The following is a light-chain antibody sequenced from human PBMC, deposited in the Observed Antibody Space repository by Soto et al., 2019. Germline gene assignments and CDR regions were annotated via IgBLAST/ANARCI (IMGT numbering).Light chain of an antibody. Sequence: IMMTQSPGTLSASPGERATLSCRASQSVSSNLAWYQQKPGQAPSLLIDAVSTSATGIPARFSGRGSGTEFTLTISILQSEDVEVYYCQQYNKWPLTFGQGTKVEIK. J-gene: IGKJ1*01. V-gene: IGKV3-15*01. CDR2: AVS. CDR3: QQYNKWPLT. CDR1: QSVSSN.